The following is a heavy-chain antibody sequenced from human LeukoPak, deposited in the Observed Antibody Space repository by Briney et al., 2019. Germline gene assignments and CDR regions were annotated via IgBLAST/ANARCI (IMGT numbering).Heavy chain of an antibody. D-gene: IGHD3-22*01. V-gene: IGHV3-11*01. CDR1: GFTFSDYY. J-gene: IGHJ4*02. CDR2: ISSSGSTI. Sequence: PGGSLRLSCAASGFTFSDYYMSWIRQAPGKGLEWVSYISSSGSTIYYADSVKGRFTISRDNAKNSLYLQMNSLGAEDTAVYYCARDEYYYDSSGLGYWGQGTLVTVSS. CDR3: ARDEYYYDSSGLGY.